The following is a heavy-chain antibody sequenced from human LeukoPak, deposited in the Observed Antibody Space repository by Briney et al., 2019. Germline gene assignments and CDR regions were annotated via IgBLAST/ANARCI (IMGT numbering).Heavy chain of an antibody. CDR1: GFTFSSYA. CDR2: INWNGGST. CDR3: ARGLRGYSYDLYDY. J-gene: IGHJ4*02. V-gene: IGHV3-20*04. Sequence: PGGSLRLSCTASGFTFSSYAMSWVRQAPGKGLEWVSGINWNGGSTGYADSVKGRFTISRDNAKNSLFLQMNSLRAEDTALYYCARGLRGYSYDLYDYWGLGTLVTVSS. D-gene: IGHD5-18*01.